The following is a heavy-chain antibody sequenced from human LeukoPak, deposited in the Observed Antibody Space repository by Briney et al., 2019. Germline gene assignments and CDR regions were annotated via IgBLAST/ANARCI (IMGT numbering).Heavy chain of an antibody. V-gene: IGHV4-34*01. CDR2: INHSGST. J-gene: IGHJ4*02. CDR3: ARGRYSGYGHDY. Sequence: PSETLSLTCAVYGGSFSGYYWSWIRQPPGKGLEWTGEINHSGSTNYNPSLKSRVTISVDTSKNQFSLKLSSVTAADTAVYYCARGRYSGYGHDYWGQGTLVTVSS. D-gene: IGHD5-12*01. CDR1: GGSFSGYY.